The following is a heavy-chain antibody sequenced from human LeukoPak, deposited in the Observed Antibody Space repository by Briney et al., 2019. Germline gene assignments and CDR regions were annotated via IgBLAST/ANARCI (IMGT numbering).Heavy chain of an antibody. CDR3: ARGGAVAGFY. CDR2: ISSSSSYI. Sequence: PGGSLRLSCAASRFTFSSYNMNWVRQAPGKGLEWVSSISSSSSYIYYADSVKGRFTISRDNAKNSLYLQMNSLRGEDTAVYYCARGGAVAGFYWGQGTLVTVSS. V-gene: IGHV3-21*01. CDR1: RFTFSSYN. J-gene: IGHJ4*02. D-gene: IGHD6-19*01.